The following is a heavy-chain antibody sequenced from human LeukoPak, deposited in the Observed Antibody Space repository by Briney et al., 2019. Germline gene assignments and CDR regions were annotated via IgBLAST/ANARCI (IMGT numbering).Heavy chain of an antibody. V-gene: IGHV3-23*01. J-gene: IGHJ4*02. D-gene: IGHD2-15*01. CDR2: ISGSGGST. Sequence: GGSLRLSCAASGFTFSSYAMSWVRQAPGKGLEWVSAISGSGGSTYYADSVKGRFTISRDNSKNTLYLQMNSLRAEDTAVYYCARMYCSGGSCYLFDYWGQGTLVTVSS. CDR1: GFTFSSYA. CDR3: ARMYCSGGSCYLFDY.